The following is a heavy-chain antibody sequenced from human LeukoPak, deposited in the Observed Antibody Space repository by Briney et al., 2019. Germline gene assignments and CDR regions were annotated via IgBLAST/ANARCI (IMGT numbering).Heavy chain of an antibody. V-gene: IGHV4-39*07. Sequence: SETLSLTCTVSGGSISSSTYYGGWIRQPPGKGLQWIGSMYYSGTTYYNPSLKSRVTISIDTSKNQFSLKLSSVTAADTAVYYCARERREQLLPPYTRSVTYFDYWGQGTLVTVSS. CDR2: MYYSGTT. D-gene: IGHD2-2*01. J-gene: IGHJ4*02. CDR1: GGSISSSTYY. CDR3: ARERREQLLPPYTRSVTYFDY.